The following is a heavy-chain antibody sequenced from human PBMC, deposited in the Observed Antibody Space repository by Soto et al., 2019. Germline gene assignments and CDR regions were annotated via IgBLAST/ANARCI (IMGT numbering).Heavy chain of an antibody. D-gene: IGHD3-10*01. J-gene: IGHJ3*02. CDR3: ASSGTLLWFGELFSAFDI. V-gene: IGHV3-7*01. CDR1: GFTFSSYW. Sequence: GGSLRLSCAASGFTFSSYWMSWVRQAPGKGLEWVANIKQDGSEKYYVDSVKGRFTISRDNAKNSLHLQMNSLRAEDTAVYYCASSGTLLWFGELFSAFDIWGQGTMVTVSS. CDR2: IKQDGSEK.